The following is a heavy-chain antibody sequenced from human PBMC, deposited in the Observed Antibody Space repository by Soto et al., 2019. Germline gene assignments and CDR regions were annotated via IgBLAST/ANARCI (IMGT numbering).Heavy chain of an antibody. D-gene: IGHD1-7*01. J-gene: IGHJ3*02. CDR1: GYTFTSHG. CDR3: ARAKLELRAFDI. CDR2: ISAYNGNT. V-gene: IGHV1-18*01. Sequence: ASVKVSCKASGYTFTSHGISWVRQAPGQGLEWMGWISAYNGNTNYAQKLQGRVTMTTDTTTSTAYMELRSLRSDDTAVYYCARAKLELRAFDIWGQGTMVTVSS.